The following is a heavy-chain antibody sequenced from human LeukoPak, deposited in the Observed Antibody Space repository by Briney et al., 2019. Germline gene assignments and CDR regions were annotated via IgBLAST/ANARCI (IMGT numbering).Heavy chain of an antibody. CDR1: GITVRSSY. CDR2: IYSGGST. Sequence: GGSLRLSCAASGITVRSSYMSWVRQAPGKGLEWVSVIYSGGSTYYADSVKGRFTISRDTSKNTLYLQMNSLRAEDTAVCYCARDPIVTTPDSNDYWGQGTLVTVSS. CDR3: ARDPIVTTPDSNDY. D-gene: IGHD5-12*01. V-gene: IGHV3-66*01. J-gene: IGHJ4*02.